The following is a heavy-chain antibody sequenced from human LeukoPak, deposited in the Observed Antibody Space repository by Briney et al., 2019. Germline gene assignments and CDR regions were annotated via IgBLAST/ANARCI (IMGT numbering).Heavy chain of an antibody. J-gene: IGHJ5*02. CDR2: IFPGDSDT. CDR1: GYNFSNYW. Sequence: GESLKISCKASGYNFSNYWIAWVRQMSGKGLEWMGMIFPGDSDTRYSPSFQGQVTFSADKSITTAYLQWTSLKASDTATYYCATLPSRYCSSTSCSNWFDPWGQGTLVTVSS. V-gene: IGHV5-51*01. D-gene: IGHD2-2*01. CDR3: ATLPSRYCSSTSCSNWFDP.